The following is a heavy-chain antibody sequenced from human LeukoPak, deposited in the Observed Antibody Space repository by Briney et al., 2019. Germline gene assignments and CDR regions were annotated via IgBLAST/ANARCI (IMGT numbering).Heavy chain of an antibody. D-gene: IGHD1-7*01. V-gene: IGHV4-39*01. J-gene: IGHJ1*01. CDR2: IYPTGTT. CDR1: GGSIRSSSYY. CDR3: VQNIPGTIEH. Sequence: SETLSLTCTVSGGSIRSSSYYWGWVRQPPGKGLECVGHIYPTGTTYYNPSLKSRVTISIDTSKSQFSLRLSSVTAADTAVYYCVQNIPGTIEHWGQGTLVTVSS.